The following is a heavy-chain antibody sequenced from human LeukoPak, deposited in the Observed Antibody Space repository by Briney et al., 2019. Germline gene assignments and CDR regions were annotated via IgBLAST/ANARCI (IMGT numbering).Heavy chain of an antibody. CDR3: TRARTPFDFWSGSQFDP. Sequence: SETLSLACTVSGGSISNYYWSWIRQPAGKGLEWIGRIYTSGSTTYNPSLKSRVTMSVDTSNNQISLKLTSVTAADPALYYCTRARTPFDFWSGSQFDPWGQGILVTVSS. CDR2: IYTSGST. D-gene: IGHD3-3*01. V-gene: IGHV4-4*07. J-gene: IGHJ5*02. CDR1: GGSISNYY.